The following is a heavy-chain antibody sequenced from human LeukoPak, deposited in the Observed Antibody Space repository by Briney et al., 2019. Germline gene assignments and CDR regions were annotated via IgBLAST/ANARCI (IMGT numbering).Heavy chain of an antibody. CDR1: GVTFSSYW. Sequence: GGSLRLSCAASGVTFSSYWMSWVRQAPGKGLEWVANIKEDGSEKYYVDSVKGRFTISRDNAKNSVYLQMNSLRAEDTAVYYCARDYDILTAYHASFDYWGQGTLVTVSS. D-gene: IGHD3-9*01. V-gene: IGHV3-7*01. J-gene: IGHJ4*02. CDR3: ARDYDILTAYHASFDY. CDR2: IKEDGSEK.